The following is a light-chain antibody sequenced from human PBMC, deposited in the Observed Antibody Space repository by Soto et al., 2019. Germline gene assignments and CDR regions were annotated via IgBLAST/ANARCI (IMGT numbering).Light chain of an antibody. CDR3: CSYAGSYTHYV. J-gene: IGLJ1*01. CDR1: SSDVGGYNY. Sequence: QSVLTQPRSVSGSPGQSVTISCTGTSSDVGGYNYVSWYQQHPGKAPKLMIYDVSKRPSGVPDRFSGSKSGNTASLTISGLQAEDEADYYCCSYAGSYTHYVFGTGNKLTVL. CDR2: DVS. V-gene: IGLV2-11*01.